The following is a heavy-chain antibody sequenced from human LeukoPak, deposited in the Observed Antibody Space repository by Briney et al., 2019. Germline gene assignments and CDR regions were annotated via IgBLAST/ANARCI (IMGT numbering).Heavy chain of an antibody. J-gene: IGHJ5*02. V-gene: IGHV4-39*07. CDR1: GGPISSSSYY. CDR2: IYYTGRT. Sequence: SETLSLTCTVSGGPISSSSYYWGWIRQPPGKGLEWSGSIYYTGRTYYNPSLKSRVSISVDTSKNQFSLKVSSVTAADTAVYYCARVATIFRFDPWGQGTLVTVSS. CDR3: ARVATIFRFDP. D-gene: IGHD5-12*01.